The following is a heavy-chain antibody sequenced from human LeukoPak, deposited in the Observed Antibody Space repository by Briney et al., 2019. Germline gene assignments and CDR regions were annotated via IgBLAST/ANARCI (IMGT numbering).Heavy chain of an antibody. Sequence: PGGSLRLSCAASGFTFSSYAMSWVRQAPGKGLEWVSAISGSGGSTYYADSVKGRFTISRDNAKNTLYLQMSSLRVEDTAVYYCVCLGLGGLSLDWGQGTLVTVSS. J-gene: IGHJ4*02. CDR1: GFTFSSYA. CDR2: ISGSGGST. V-gene: IGHV3-23*01. CDR3: VCLGLGGLSLD. D-gene: IGHD3-16*01.